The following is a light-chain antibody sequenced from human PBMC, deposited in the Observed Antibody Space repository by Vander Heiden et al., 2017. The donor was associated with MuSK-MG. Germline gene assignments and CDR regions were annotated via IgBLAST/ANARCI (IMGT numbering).Light chain of an antibody. CDR1: QSIGSW. V-gene: IGKV1-5*03. CDR3: QQFNSYSWT. J-gene: IGKJ1*01. CDR2: KAS. Sequence: DIQMTQSPSILSASVGDTVTITCRASQSIGSWLAWYQQTPGKAPKLLISKASSLETGVPSRFSGCGSGTEFTLTISSLQPDDFATYYCQQFNSYSWTFDQGTKVDIK.